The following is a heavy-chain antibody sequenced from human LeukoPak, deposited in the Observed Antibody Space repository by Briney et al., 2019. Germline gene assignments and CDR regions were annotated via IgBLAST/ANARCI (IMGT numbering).Heavy chain of an antibody. CDR3: AKASGSGTYYKSPFDY. Sequence: GGSLRLSCAASEFTFSTYAMSWVRQAPGKGLEWVSAISGSGGSTYYADSVKGRFTISRDNSKNTPYLQMNSLRAEDTAVYYCAKASGSGTYYKSPFDYWGQGTLVTVSS. V-gene: IGHV3-23*01. CDR1: EFTFSTYA. J-gene: IGHJ4*02. CDR2: ISGSGGST. D-gene: IGHD3-10*01.